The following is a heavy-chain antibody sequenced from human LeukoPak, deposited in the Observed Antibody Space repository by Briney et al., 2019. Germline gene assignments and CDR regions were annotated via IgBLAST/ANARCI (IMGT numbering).Heavy chain of an antibody. Sequence: PSETLSLTCTVSGGSISSYYWSWIRQPPGKGLEWIGYIYYSGSTNYNPSLKSRVTISVDTSKNQFSLKLSSVTAADTAVYYCARASDSGSYLTAYYYYYGMDVWGQGTTVTVSS. D-gene: IGHD3-10*01. CDR1: GGSISSYY. V-gene: IGHV4-59*01. CDR3: ARASDSGSYLTAYYYYYGMDV. J-gene: IGHJ6*02. CDR2: IYYSGST.